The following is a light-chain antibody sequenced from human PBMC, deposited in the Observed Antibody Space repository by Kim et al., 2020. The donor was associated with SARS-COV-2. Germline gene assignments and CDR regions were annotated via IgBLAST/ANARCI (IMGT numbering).Light chain of an antibody. J-gene: IGLJ2*01. CDR3: QVWDSSSDHVA. V-gene: IGLV3-21*04. CDR2: YDS. CDR1: NIGTKN. Sequence: APGKTASITCGGNNIGTKNVHWYQQKPGQAPVLVIYYDSDRPSGIPERFSGSNSGNTATLTISRVEAGDEADYYCQVWDSSSDHVAFGGGTKLTVL.